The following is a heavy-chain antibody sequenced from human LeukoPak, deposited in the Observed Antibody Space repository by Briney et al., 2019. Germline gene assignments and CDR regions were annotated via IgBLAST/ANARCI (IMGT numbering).Heavy chain of an antibody. J-gene: IGHJ3*02. CDR2: ISGSGGST. CDR3: AKDRGAAALIANAFDI. D-gene: IGHD6-13*01. V-gene: IGHV3-23*01. Sequence: PGGSLSLSCAASGFTFSSYAMSWVRRAPGKGLEWVSAISGSGGSTYYADSVKGRFTISRDNSKKTLYLQMNSLRAEDTAVYYCAKDRGAAALIANAFDIWGQGTMVTVSS. CDR1: GFTFSSYA.